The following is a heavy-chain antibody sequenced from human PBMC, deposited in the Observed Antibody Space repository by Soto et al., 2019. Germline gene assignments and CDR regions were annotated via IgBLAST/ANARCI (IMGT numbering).Heavy chain of an antibody. CDR1: GASISNSY. CDR3: ARLHYYDSDGYYYVEAFDL. Sequence: LSLTCTVSGASISNSYWSWIRQSPGKGLEWIGYLYYSGNTNYNPSLKSRVTMSVDTSKNHFSLEVKSVTTADTAVYFCARLHYYDSDGYYYVEAFDLWGPGTSVTVSS. D-gene: IGHD3-22*01. CDR2: LYYSGNT. V-gene: IGHV4-59*01. J-gene: IGHJ3*01.